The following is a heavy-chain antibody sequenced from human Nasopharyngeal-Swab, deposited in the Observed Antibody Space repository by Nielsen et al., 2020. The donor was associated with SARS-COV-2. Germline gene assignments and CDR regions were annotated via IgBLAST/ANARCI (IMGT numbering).Heavy chain of an antibody. Sequence: GESLKISCAASGFTVSYNHMSWVRQAPGKGLEWVSVIYIGGSTYYADSVKGRFTISRDNSKNTLYLQMNSLRAEDTAVYYCASGPAAMTFDYWGQGTLVTVSS. CDR1: GFTVSYNH. CDR2: IYIGGST. CDR3: ASGPAAMTFDY. D-gene: IGHD2-2*01. V-gene: IGHV3-53*05. J-gene: IGHJ4*02.